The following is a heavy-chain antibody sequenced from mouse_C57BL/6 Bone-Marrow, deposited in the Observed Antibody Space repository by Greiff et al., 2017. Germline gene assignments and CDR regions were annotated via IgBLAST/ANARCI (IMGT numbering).Heavy chain of an antibody. Sequence: QVQLQQPGAELVMPGASVKLSCKASGYTFTSYWMHWVKQRPGQGLEWIGEIDPSDSYTNYNQKFKGKSTLTVDKSSSTAYMQLSSLTSEDSAVYYCARSGLYYYGSSYDYYAMDYWGQGTSVTVSS. CDR1: GYTFTSYW. D-gene: IGHD1-1*01. CDR3: ARSGLYYYGSSYDYYAMDY. J-gene: IGHJ4*01. CDR2: IDPSDSYT. V-gene: IGHV1-69*01.